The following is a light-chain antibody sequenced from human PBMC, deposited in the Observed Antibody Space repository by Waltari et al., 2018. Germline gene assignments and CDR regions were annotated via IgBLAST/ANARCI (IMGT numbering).Light chain of an antibody. Sequence: DIVMTQSPLFLPVTPGEAASISCRSSQSLLHSNGYNYLDWYLQKPGQSPQLLIYLGSNRASGVPDRFSGSGSGTDFTLKISRVEAEDVGVYYCMQALQTPDTFGQGTKLEIK. V-gene: IGKV2-28*01. CDR1: QSLLHSNGYNY. J-gene: IGKJ2*01. CDR3: MQALQTPDT. CDR2: LGS.